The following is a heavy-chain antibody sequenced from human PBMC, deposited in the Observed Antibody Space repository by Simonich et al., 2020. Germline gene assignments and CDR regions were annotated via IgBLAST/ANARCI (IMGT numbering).Heavy chain of an antibody. J-gene: IGHJ4*02. CDR3: ARGIGSSWYFDY. Sequence: QVQLVQSGAEVKKPGASVKVSCKASGYTFTRYEINWVRQATGQGLEWMGWMNPNSGNTGYAQKFQGRSTITRNTSISTAYMELSSLRSEDTAVYYCARGIGSSWYFDYWGQGTLVTVSS. CDR1: GYTFTRYE. CDR2: MNPNSGNT. D-gene: IGHD6-13*01. V-gene: IGHV1-8*03.